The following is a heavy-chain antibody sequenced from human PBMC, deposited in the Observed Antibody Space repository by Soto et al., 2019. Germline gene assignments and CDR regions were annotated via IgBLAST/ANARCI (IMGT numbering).Heavy chain of an antibody. Sequence: ASVKVSCKASGDGFTYYHIYWVRHAPGQGLEWLGLINPKSGGTSTAQKFQGWVTLTTDTSISTASMELTRLTSEDTAIYYCARGDSTDCSNGVCSFFYNHDMDVWGQGTTVTVSS. D-gene: IGHD2-8*01. J-gene: IGHJ6*02. V-gene: IGHV1-2*04. CDR3: ARGDSTDCSNGVCSFFYNHDMDV. CDR1: GDGFTYYH. CDR2: INPKSGGT.